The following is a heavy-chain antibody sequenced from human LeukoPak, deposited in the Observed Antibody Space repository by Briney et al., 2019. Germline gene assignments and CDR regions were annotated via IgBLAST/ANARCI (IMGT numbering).Heavy chain of an antibody. V-gene: IGHV4-4*07. J-gene: IGHJ3*02. Sequence: PSETLSLTCAVYGGSFSGYYWSWIRQPAGKGLEWIGRIYTSGSTNYNPSLKSRVTMSVDTSKNQFSLKLSSVTAADTAVYYCARETTKGGLVAFDIWGQGTMVTVSS. D-gene: IGHD1-1*01. CDR1: GGSFSGYY. CDR2: IYTSGST. CDR3: ARETTKGGLVAFDI.